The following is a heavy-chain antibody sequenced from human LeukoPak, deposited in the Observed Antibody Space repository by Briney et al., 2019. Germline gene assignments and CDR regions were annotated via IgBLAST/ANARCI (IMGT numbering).Heavy chain of an antibody. V-gene: IGHV1-69*13. Sequence: ASVKVSCKASGGNFSSYAISWVRQAPGQGLEWMGGIIPIFGTANYAQKFQGRVTITADESTSTAYMELSSLRSEDTAVYYCARGVYDFWSGYSPLYYYYMDVWGKGTTVTVSS. CDR3: ARGVYDFWSGYSPLYYYYMDV. CDR2: IIPIFGTA. J-gene: IGHJ6*03. CDR1: GGNFSSYA. D-gene: IGHD3-3*01.